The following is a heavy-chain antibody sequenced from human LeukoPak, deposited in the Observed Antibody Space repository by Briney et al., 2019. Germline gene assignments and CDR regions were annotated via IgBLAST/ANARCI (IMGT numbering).Heavy chain of an antibody. D-gene: IGHD3-10*01. V-gene: IGHV4-34*01. CDR1: GGSFSGYQ. Sequence: SETLSLTCAVYGGSFSGYQWSWIRQPPGKGLEWIGRIDHSGTTNYNPSLKSRVTISVDTSKNQFSLTLSSVTVADTAVYYCARPVREVISHYYHFMDVWGKGTTVAVFS. CDR2: IDHSGTT. J-gene: IGHJ6*03. CDR3: ARPVREVISHYYHFMDV.